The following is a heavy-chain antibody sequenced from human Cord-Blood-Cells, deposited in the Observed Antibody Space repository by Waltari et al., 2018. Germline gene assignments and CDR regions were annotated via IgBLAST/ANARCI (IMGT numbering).Heavy chain of an antibody. CDR1: GFTFSSYW. CDR3: ARESDY. CDR2: INEEGSEK. J-gene: IGHJ4*02. Sequence: EVQLVESGGGLVQPGGSLRLSCAASGFTFSSYWMSWVRQAPGKGLEWGANINEEGSEKYYVDSVKGRLTISRDNAKNSLYLQMNSLRAEDTAVYYCARESDYWGQGTLGTVSS. V-gene: IGHV3-7*01.